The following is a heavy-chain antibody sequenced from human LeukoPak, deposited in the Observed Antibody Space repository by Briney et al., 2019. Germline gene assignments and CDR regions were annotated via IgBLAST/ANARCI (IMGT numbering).Heavy chain of an antibody. J-gene: IGHJ4*02. D-gene: IGHD6-6*01. CDR2: RNPHSGGT. CDR1: GYSFIGCF. CDR3: ERTATAPPGTFPY. V-gene: IGHV1-2*02. Sequence: ASVKVSCTSSGYSFIGCFIHWGWQAPGQGPEWMGWRNPHSGGTSFAQQFQSRVTLTRDTSISTACLELLSLRCTHPAVYYRERTATAPPGTFPYWGQGTLGTVSS.